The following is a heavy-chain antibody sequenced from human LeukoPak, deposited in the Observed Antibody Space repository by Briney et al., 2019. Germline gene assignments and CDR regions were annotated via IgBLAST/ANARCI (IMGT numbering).Heavy chain of an antibody. CDR1: GDSITNYY. V-gene: IGHV4-59*01. CDR2: THYTGNS. Sequence: SETLSLTCTVSGDSITNYYWNLIRRPPGKGLEWIGYTHYTGNSKYNPSLNSRATMSVDTSKNQFSLKLSSVTAADTAVYYCAKWSSSWKAFDCWGQGTLVTVSS. J-gene: IGHJ4*02. CDR3: AKWSSSWKAFDC. D-gene: IGHD6-13*01.